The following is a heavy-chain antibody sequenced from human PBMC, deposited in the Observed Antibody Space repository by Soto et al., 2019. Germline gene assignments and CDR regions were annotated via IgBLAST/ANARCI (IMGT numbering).Heavy chain of an antibody. Sequence: PGRSLRPSGVGGGCSCGSYCRSWVRPTPGTGREWLATIKFDDSEKKYVGSVKGRFTMSRDNAKNALYLQMDSLRAEYTAVYYCARDAGFWPWTSVNHYLDYWGHGSLVTVSS. CDR2: IKFDDSEK. CDR1: GCSCGSYC. D-gene: IGHD3-3*01. CDR3: ARDAGFWPWTSVNHYLDY. J-gene: IGHJ4*01. V-gene: IGHV3-7*04.